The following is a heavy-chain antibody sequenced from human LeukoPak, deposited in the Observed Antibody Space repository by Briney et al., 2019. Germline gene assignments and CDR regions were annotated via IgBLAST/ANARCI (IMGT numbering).Heavy chain of an antibody. CDR2: ISGSGGST. D-gene: IGHD5/OR15-5a*01. CDR3: AKGLYPHYYYYMDV. J-gene: IGHJ6*03. CDR1: GFTFSSYA. Sequence: GGSLRLSCAASGFTFSSYAMSWVRQAPGKGLEWVSAISGSGGSTYYADSVKGRFTISRDNSKNTLYLQMNSLRAEDTAVYYCAKGLYPHYYYYMDVWGKGTTVTVSS. V-gene: IGHV3-23*01.